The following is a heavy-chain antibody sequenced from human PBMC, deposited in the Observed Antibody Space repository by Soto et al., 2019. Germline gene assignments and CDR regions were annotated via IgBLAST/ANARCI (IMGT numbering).Heavy chain of an antibody. D-gene: IGHD4-17*01. Sequence: ASVKVSCKASGYTFTSYGISWVRQAPGQGLEWMGWISAYNGNTNYAQKLQGRVTMTTDTSTSTAYMEQRSLRSEDTAVYYCARLGGGSVTTNFDYWGQGTLVTVSS. V-gene: IGHV1-18*01. J-gene: IGHJ4*02. CDR3: ARLGGGSVTTNFDY. CDR1: GYTFTSYG. CDR2: ISAYNGNT.